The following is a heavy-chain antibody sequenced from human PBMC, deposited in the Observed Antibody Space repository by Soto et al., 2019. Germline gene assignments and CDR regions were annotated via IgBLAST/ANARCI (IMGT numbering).Heavy chain of an antibody. CDR3: AREGALKPFSS. CDR2: ISGSSIYI. J-gene: IGHJ5*02. Sequence: GGSLRLSCVASGFTFSNYNMNWVRQAPGKGLEWVSHISGSSIYIHYADSVRGRFTISRDNAKNSVYLQMDSLRVEDTAVYYCAREGALKPFSSWGQGALVTV. CDR1: GFTFSNYN. V-gene: IGHV3-21*01.